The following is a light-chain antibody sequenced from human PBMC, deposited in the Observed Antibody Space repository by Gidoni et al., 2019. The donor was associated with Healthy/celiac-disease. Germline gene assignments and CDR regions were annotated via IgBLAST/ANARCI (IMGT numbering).Light chain of an antibody. V-gene: IGKV3-11*01. Sequence: EIVLTQSPATLSWSPGERATLSCSASQSVSSYLAWYQQKPGQAPRLLIYDASNRATGIPARFSGSGSGTDFTLTISSLEPEDFAVYYCQQRSNWPPEGTFGQXTKVEIK. CDR2: DAS. CDR3: QQRSNWPPEGT. J-gene: IGKJ1*01. CDR1: QSVSSY.